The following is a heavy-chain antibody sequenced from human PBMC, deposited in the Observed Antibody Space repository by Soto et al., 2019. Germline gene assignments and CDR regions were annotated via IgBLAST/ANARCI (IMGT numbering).Heavy chain of an antibody. D-gene: IGHD6-19*01. V-gene: IGHV1-2*02. Sequence: QVQLVQSGAEVKKPGASVRVSCKASGYTFSGHYMHWIRQAPGQEPEWLGWINANSGDTDRAPKFQDRLTMTRDTSISTAYMELSRLRSDDTAVYYCARGGALDGTSPPFNHWGQGTLVTVSS. CDR3: ARGGALDGTSPPFNH. CDR1: GYTFSGHY. J-gene: IGHJ4*02. CDR2: INANSGDT.